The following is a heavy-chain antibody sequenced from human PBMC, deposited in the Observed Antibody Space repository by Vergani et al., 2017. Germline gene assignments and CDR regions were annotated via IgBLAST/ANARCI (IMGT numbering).Heavy chain of an antibody. V-gene: IGHV3-7*03. CDR3: AKVTRYYYDSSGYLV. CDR1: GFTFSSYD. J-gene: IGHJ4*02. Sequence: EVQLVESGGGLVQPGGSLRLSCAASGFTFSSYDMHWVRQATGKGLEWVANIKQDGSEKYYVDSVKGRFTISRDNAKNSLYLQMNSLRAEDTAVYYCAKVTRYYYDSSGYLVWGQGTLVTVSS. CDR2: IKQDGSEK. D-gene: IGHD3-22*01.